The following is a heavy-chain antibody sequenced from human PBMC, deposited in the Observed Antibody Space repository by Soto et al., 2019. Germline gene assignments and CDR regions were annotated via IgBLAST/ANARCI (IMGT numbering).Heavy chain of an antibody. J-gene: IGHJ6*02. CDR3: ARGGSEGGLDV. Sequence: QMQLQESGPGVVKPSETLSLTCTVSGASISTYYWTWIRQAPWKGLEWIGYLYYSGNTNYNPSLKSRVTMSVDTSKNHFYLTLTSATAADTAVYFCARGGSEGGLDVWGQGTTVAVSS. D-gene: IGHD3-10*01. CDR1: GASISTYY. CDR2: LYYSGNT. V-gene: IGHV4-59*01.